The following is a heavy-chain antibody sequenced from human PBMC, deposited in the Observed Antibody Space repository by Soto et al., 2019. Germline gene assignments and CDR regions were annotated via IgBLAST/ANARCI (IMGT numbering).Heavy chain of an antibody. CDR2: NSGST. V-gene: IGHV4-39*01. Sequence: QLQLQESGPGLVKPSETLSLTCTVSGGSISSSSYYWGWIRQPPGKGLEWIGSNSGSTYYNPSLKSRVTISVDTSKNQFSLKLSSVTAADTAVYYCARRGYYAISACDIWGQGTMVTVSS. J-gene: IGHJ3*02. CDR3: ARRGYYAISACDI. D-gene: IGHD2-8*01. CDR1: GGSISSSSYY.